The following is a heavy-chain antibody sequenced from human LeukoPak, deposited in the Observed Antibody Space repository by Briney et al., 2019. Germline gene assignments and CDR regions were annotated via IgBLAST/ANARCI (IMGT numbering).Heavy chain of an antibody. CDR1: GGSFSGYY. CDR2: INHSGST. Sequence: PSGTLSLTCAVYGGSFSGYYWSWIRQPPGKGLEWIGEINHSGSTNYNPSLKSRVTISVDTSKNQFSLKLSSVTAADTAVYYCAVRGSLWSGYLRGKYYFDYWGQGTLVTVSS. CDR3: AVRGSLWSGYLRGKYYFDY. V-gene: IGHV4-34*01. J-gene: IGHJ4*02. D-gene: IGHD3-3*01.